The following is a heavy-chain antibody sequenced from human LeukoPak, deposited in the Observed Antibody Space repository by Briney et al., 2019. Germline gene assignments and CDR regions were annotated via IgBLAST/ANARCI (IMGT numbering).Heavy chain of an antibody. CDR3: ARGELPSTSWYTIDY. D-gene: IGHD6-13*01. Sequence: PSETLSLTCTVSGYSISSGYYWGWVRQAPGKGLEWVSSISSSSSYIYFADSVKGRFTISRDNSKNTLYLQMNSLRPEDTAVYYCARGELPSTSWYTIDYWGQGTLVTVSS. V-gene: IGHV3-21*01. CDR2: ISSSSSYI. CDR1: GYSISSGYY. J-gene: IGHJ4*02.